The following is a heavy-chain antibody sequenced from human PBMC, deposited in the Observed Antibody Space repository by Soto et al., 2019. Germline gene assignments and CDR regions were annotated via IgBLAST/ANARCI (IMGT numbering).Heavy chain of an antibody. CDR2: INLNSGGT. D-gene: IGHD2-2*01. Sequence: ASVKVSCKASGHTFTGYYIHWVRQSPGQGLEWMGWINLNSGGTDYGQKFQGRVTMTRDTSISTVYMELTRLRSADTAVYYCARGKEIDAEIYNWFDPWGHGTLLTVS. J-gene: IGHJ5*02. CDR1: GHTFTGYY. V-gene: IGHV1-2*02. CDR3: ARGKEIDAEIYNWFDP.